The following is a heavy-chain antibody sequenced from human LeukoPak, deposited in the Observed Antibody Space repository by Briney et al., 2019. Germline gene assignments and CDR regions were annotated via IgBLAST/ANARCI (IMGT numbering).Heavy chain of an antibody. CDR1: GYTLTELS. Sequence: GASVKVSCKVSGYTLTELSMHGVRQAPGKGLEWMGGFDPDDGETIYAQKFQGRVTMTEDTSTDTAYMELSSLRSEDTAVYYCAALDCSSTSCYRDQYYMDVWGKGTTVTVSS. V-gene: IGHV1-24*01. CDR2: FDPDDGET. D-gene: IGHD2-2*02. CDR3: AALDCSSTSCYRDQYYMDV. J-gene: IGHJ6*03.